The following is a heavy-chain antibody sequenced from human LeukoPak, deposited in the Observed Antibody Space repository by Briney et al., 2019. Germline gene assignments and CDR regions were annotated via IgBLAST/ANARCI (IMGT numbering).Heavy chain of an antibody. Sequence: SETLSLTCTVSGGSISSSSYYWGWIRQATGKGLEWIGSIYYSASTYYNPSLKSRVTVSVDTSKNQFSLKLSSVSAADTAVYYCVRGSTLRHYQYWGQGTLVTVSS. CDR3: VRGSTLRHYQY. V-gene: IGHV4-39*01. D-gene: IGHD3-16*01. J-gene: IGHJ4*02. CDR1: GGSISSSSYY. CDR2: IYYSAST.